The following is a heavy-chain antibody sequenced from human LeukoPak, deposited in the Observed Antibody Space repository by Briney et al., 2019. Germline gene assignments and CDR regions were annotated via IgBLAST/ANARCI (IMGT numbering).Heavy chain of an antibody. D-gene: IGHD6-13*01. J-gene: IGHJ4*02. Sequence: GGSLRLSCAASGFTFSSYSMNWVCQAPGKGLEWVSSISSSSSYIYYADSVKGRFTISRDNAKNSLYLQMNSLRAEDTAVYYCAREWLAAEFDYWGQGTLVTVSS. CDR3: AREWLAAEFDY. CDR1: GFTFSSYS. CDR2: ISSSSSYI. V-gene: IGHV3-21*01.